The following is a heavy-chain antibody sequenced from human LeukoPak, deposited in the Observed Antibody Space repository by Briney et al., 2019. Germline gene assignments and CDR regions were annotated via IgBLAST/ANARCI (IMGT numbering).Heavy chain of an antibody. CDR3: ARDRSSSGIAVDY. V-gene: IGHV4-31*03. CDR1: GGSISSGGYY. D-gene: IGHD6-13*01. Sequence: TLSLTCTVSGGSISSGGYYWSWIRQHPGKGLEWIGYIYYSGSTYYNPSLKSRVTISVDTSKNQFSLKLSSVTAADTAVYYCARDRSSSGIAVDYWGQGTLVTVSS. J-gene: IGHJ4*02. CDR2: IYYSGST.